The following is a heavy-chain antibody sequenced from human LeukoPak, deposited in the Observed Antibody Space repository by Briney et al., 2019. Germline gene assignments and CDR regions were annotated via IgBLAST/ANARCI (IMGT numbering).Heavy chain of an antibody. CDR1: GFSFSDYW. CDR2: IQQDGSEE. D-gene: IGHD2-15*01. J-gene: IGHJ6*02. CDR3: ARGVSCSGGTCSYSYHYYAMDV. Sequence: PGGSLRLSCAASGFSFSDYWMGWVRQAPGKGLEWVANIQQDGSEEYYMDSVKGRFTISRDNAKNSLYLQTNSLRADDTAVYYCARGVSCSGGTCSYSYHYYAMDVWGQGTTVTLSS. V-gene: IGHV3-7*04.